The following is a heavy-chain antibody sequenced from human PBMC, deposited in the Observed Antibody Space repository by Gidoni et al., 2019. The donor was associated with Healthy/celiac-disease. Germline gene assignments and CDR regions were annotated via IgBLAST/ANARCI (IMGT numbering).Heavy chain of an antibody. CDR3: ARQGPPPYGSGSYPFEY. V-gene: IGHV4-39*01. CDR1: GGSISSSSYY. D-gene: IGHD3-10*01. CDR2: IYYSGST. Sequence: QLQLQESGPGLVKPSETLSLTCTVSGGSISSSSYYWGWISQPPGKGLEWIGSIYYSGSTDYNPSLKSRVTISVDTSKNQFSLKLSSVTAADTAVYYCARQGPPPYGSGSYPFEYWGQGTLVTVAS. J-gene: IGHJ4*02.